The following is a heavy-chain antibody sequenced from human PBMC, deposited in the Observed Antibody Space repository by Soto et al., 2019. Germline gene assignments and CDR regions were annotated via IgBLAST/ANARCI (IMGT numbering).Heavy chain of an antibody. J-gene: IGHJ4*02. CDR3: ARLEGLATISYYFDF. CDR1: GGSISSYY. V-gene: IGHV4-59*05. CDR2: IYYSGST. Sequence: PSETLSLTCTVSGGSISSYYWSWIRQPPGKGLEWIGSIYYSGSTYYNPSLKSRVTISIDKSKNQFSLKLCSLTAADTAVYYCARLEGLATISYYFDFWGQGTLVTVSS. D-gene: IGHD1-1*01.